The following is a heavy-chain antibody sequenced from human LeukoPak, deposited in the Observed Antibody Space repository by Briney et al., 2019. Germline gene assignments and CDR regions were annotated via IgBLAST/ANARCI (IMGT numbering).Heavy chain of an antibody. Sequence: ASVKVSCKASGYSFADYYMHWVRQAPGQGLEWMGWIKPNSGGTRSARKFQGRVTMTRDTSISTAYMELSSLRYDDTAVYYCARGVLLQGRGAFDIWGQGAMVTVSS. D-gene: IGHD2-15*01. J-gene: IGHJ3*02. V-gene: IGHV1-2*02. CDR1: GYSFADYY. CDR3: ARGVLLQGRGAFDI. CDR2: IKPNSGGT.